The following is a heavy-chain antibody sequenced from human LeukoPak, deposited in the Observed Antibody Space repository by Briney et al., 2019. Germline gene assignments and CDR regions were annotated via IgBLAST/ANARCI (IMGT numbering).Heavy chain of an antibody. CDR3: ARAEVVPAAPALYYYMDV. CDR2: IIPIFGTA. CDR1: GGTFSSYA. D-gene: IGHD2-2*01. V-gene: IGHV1-69*05. Sequence: GASVKVSCKASGGTFSSYAISWVRQAPGQGLEWMGGIIPIFGTANYAQKFQGRVMITTDESTSTAYMELSSLRSEDTAVYYCARAEVVPAAPALYYYMDVWGKGTTVTVSS. J-gene: IGHJ6*03.